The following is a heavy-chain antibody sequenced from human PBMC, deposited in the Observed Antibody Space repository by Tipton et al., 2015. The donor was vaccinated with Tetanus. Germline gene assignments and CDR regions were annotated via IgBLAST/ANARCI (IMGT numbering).Heavy chain of an antibody. J-gene: IGHJ5*02. D-gene: IGHD3-3*01. CDR3: ARDLQFLGWFDP. V-gene: IGHV4-30-4*01. CDR1: GGSISSGDYY. Sequence: LRLSCTVSGGSISSGDYYWSWIRQPPGKGLEWIGYIYYSGSTYYNPSLKSRVTISVDTSKNQFSLKLSSVTAADTAVYYCARDLQFLGWFDPWGQGTLVTVSS. CDR2: IYYSGST.